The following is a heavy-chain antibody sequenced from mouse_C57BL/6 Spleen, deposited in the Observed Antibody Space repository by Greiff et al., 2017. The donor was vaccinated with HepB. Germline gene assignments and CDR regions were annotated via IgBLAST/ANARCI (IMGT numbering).Heavy chain of an antibody. J-gene: IGHJ3*01. Sequence: QVQLQQSGAELVRPGASVTLSCKASGYTFTDYEMHWVKQTPVHGLEWIGAIDPETGGTAYNQKFKGKAILTADKSSSTAYMELRSLTYEDSAVYYCTRYSLYYGSSWFAYWGQGTLVTVSA. D-gene: IGHD2-2*01. CDR3: TRYSLYYGSSWFAY. CDR1: GYTFTDYE. V-gene: IGHV1-15*01. CDR2: IDPETGGT.